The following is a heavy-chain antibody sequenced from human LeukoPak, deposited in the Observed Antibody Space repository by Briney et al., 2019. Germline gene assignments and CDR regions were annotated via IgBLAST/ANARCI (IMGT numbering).Heavy chain of an antibody. Sequence: GGSLRLSCAASRFTFSNYNMNWVRQAPGKGLEWVSYISSRNTPIFYADSVKGRFTISRDNAKNLLYLQMNSLRAEDTAVYYCAREAPRGTSSNPYYFDSWGQGTLVTVSS. CDR3: AREAPRGTSSNPYYFDS. J-gene: IGHJ4*02. CDR1: RFTFSNYN. CDR2: ISSRNTPI. D-gene: IGHD6-6*01. V-gene: IGHV3-48*04.